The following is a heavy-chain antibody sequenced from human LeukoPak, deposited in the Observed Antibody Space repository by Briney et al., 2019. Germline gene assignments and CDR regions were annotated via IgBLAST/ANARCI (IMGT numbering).Heavy chain of an antibody. CDR3: AKETSITGAGDF. V-gene: IGHV3-21*04. Sequence: PGGSLRLSCAASGFTFSSCGMSWVRQAPGKGLEWVSSISSSSSYINYADSVRGRFTISRDNAKNSLYLQMNSLRAEDTAVYYCAKETSITGAGDFWGQGALVTVSS. CDR1: GFTFSSCG. CDR2: ISSSSSYI. J-gene: IGHJ4*02. D-gene: IGHD1-20*01.